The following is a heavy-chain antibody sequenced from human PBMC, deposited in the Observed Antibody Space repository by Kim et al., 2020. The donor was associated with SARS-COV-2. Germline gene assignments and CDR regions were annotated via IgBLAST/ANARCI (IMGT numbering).Heavy chain of an antibody. CDR2: ISGSGGST. J-gene: IGHJ4*02. Sequence: GGSLRLSCAASGFTFSSYAMSWVRQAPGKGLEWVSAISGSGGSTYYADSVKGRFTISRDNSKNTLYLQMNSLRAEDTAVYYCYSDPPTLSPLVGARSPYWGQGTLDTVSS. D-gene: IGHD1-26*01. V-gene: IGHV3-23*01. CDR1: GFTFSSYA. CDR3: YSDPPTLSPLVGARSPY.